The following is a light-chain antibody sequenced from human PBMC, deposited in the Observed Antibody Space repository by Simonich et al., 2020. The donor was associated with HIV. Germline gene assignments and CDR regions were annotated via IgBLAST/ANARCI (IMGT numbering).Light chain of an antibody. V-gene: IGLV2-8*01. CDR3: SSYAGSDNLV. J-gene: IGLJ3*02. Sequence: QSALTQPPSASGSPGQSVTISCTGTSSDVGGYNYVSWYQHHPGKAPKLMIYEVSKRPSGVPERFSGSKSGNTASLTVSGLQAEDEADYYCSSYAGSDNLVFGGGTKLTVL. CDR2: EVS. CDR1: SSDVGGYNY.